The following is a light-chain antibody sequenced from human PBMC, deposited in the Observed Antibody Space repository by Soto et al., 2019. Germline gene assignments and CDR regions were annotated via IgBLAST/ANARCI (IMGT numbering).Light chain of an antibody. Sequence: EIVLTQSPGTLSLSPGERATLSCRASQSVSSSYLAWHQQKPGQAPRLLIYDASSRATGTPDRFSGSGSGTDFTLTISRLEPEDFAVYYCQQYGSSPITFGQGTRLEIK. CDR1: QSVSSSY. CDR3: QQYGSSPIT. J-gene: IGKJ5*01. V-gene: IGKV3-20*01. CDR2: DAS.